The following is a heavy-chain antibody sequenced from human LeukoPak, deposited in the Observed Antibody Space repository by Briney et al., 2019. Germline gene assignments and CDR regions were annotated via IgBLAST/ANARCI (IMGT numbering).Heavy chain of an antibody. V-gene: IGHV4-4*07. CDR2: IYTSGST. CDR1: GGSISSYY. J-gene: IGHJ4*02. D-gene: IGHD1-7*01. Sequence: PSETLSLTCTVSGGSISSYYWSWIRQPAGKGLEWIGRIYTSGSTNYNPSLKSRVTMSVDTSKNQFSLKLSSVTAADTAVYYCARGGDYWNYGHQFDYWGQGTLVTVSS. CDR3: ARGGDYWNYGHQFDY.